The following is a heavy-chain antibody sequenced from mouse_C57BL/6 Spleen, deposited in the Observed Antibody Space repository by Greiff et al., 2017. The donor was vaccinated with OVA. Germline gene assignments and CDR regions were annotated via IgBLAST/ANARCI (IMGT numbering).Heavy chain of an antibody. Sequence: QVHVKQPGAELVKPGASVKLSCKASGYTFTSYWMHWVKQRPGQGLEWIGMIHPNSGSTNYNEKFKSKATLTVDKSSSTAYMQLSSLTSEDSAVYYCAGAGDYDEFAYWGQGTLVTVSA. D-gene: IGHD2-4*01. CDR1: GYTFTSYW. J-gene: IGHJ3*01. CDR2: IHPNSGST. V-gene: IGHV1-64*01. CDR3: AGAGDYDEFAY.